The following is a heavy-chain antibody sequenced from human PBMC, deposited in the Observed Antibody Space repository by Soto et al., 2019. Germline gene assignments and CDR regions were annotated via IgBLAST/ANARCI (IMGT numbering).Heavy chain of an antibody. V-gene: IGHV4-31*03. CDR1: GGSISSGGYY. CDR2: IYYSGST. CDR3: ARASTISSSVPYYYGMDV. D-gene: IGHD6-6*01. Sequence: SETLSLTCTVSGGSISSGGYYWSWIRQHPGKGLEWIGYIYYSGSTYYNPSLKSRVTISVDTSKNQFSLKLSSVTAADTAVYYCARASTISSSVPYYYGMDVWGQGTTVTVSS. J-gene: IGHJ6*02.